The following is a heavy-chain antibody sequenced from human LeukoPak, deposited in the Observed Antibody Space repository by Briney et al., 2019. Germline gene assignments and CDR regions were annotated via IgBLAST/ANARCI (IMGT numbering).Heavy chain of an antibody. V-gene: IGHV3-23*01. D-gene: IGHD4-17*01. CDR1: GFTFSSYA. Sequence: GGSLRLSCAASGFTFSSYAISWVRQAPGKGLEWVSAISGSGGSTYYADSVKGRFTISRDNSKNTLYLQMNSLRAEDTAVYYCAKVSTVTTGGYFDHWGQGTLVTVSS. CDR3: AKVSTVTTGGYFDH. CDR2: ISGSGGST. J-gene: IGHJ4*02.